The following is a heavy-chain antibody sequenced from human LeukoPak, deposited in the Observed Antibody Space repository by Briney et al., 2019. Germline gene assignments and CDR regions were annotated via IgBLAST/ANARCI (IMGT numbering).Heavy chain of an antibody. V-gene: IGHV3-30*04. D-gene: IGHD3-22*01. Sequence: PGGSLRLSCAASGFTFSSYAMHWVRQAPGKGLEWVAVISYDGSNKYYADSVKGRFTISRDNSKNTLYLQMNSLRAEDTAVYYCAKTNYYDTTDDKPYTTHFDYWGQGALVTVSS. CDR3: AKTNYYDTTDDKPYTTHFDY. J-gene: IGHJ4*02. CDR2: ISYDGSNK. CDR1: GFTFSSYA.